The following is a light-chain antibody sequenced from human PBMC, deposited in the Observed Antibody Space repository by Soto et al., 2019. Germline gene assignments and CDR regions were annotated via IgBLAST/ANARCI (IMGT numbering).Light chain of an antibody. CDR2: GAS. V-gene: IGKV3-20*01. Sequence: EIVLTQSPGTLSLSPVERATLSCRASQSVSSNYLAWYQQKPGQAPRLLIYGASSRATGIPDRFSGSGSGTDFTLTISRLEPEDFAVYYCQQYDRSPLTFGGGTKVEIK. CDR1: QSVSSNY. CDR3: QQYDRSPLT. J-gene: IGKJ4*01.